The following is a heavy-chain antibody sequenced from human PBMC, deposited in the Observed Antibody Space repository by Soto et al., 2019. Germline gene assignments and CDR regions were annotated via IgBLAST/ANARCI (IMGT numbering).Heavy chain of an antibody. CDR3: ATDYGQWLVDL. J-gene: IGHJ4*02. Sequence: QVLLEQSGAEVKKPGASVKVSCETSGYTFTSYGISWVRQAPGQGLEWMGWISVYSGNTHYAQTLQGRVSLTRDTATSIAYKVLRSLRADDSAVNYCATDYGQWLVDLGGQGTLVTVAS. V-gene: IGHV1-18*01. CDR1: GYTFTSYG. D-gene: IGHD6-19*01. CDR2: ISVYSGNT.